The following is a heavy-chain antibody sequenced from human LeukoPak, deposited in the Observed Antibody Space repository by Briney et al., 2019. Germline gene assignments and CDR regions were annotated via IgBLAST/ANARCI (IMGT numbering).Heavy chain of an antibody. CDR2: IYYSGST. Sequence: PSETLSLTCTVSGYSISSGSYWSWIRQPPGKGLEWIGYIYYSGSTNYNPSLKSRVTISVDTSKNQFSLKLSSVTAADTAVYYCALYYDSSGYAYWGQGTLVTVSS. CDR3: ALYYDSSGYAY. V-gene: IGHV4-61*01. J-gene: IGHJ4*02. D-gene: IGHD3-22*01. CDR1: GYSISSGSY.